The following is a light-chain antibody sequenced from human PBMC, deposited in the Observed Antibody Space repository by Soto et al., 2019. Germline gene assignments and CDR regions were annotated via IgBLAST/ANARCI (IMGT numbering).Light chain of an antibody. V-gene: IGKV1-12*01. Sequence: DIQLTQSPSSVSASVGDTINITCRASQDIEKWLAWYQQKPGRAPKVLIYAASHFESGVPSRFSGSASGTEFSLTISSLQTEDFATYFCHQAGTFPFTVGPGTKVDI. CDR2: AAS. J-gene: IGKJ3*01. CDR3: HQAGTFPFT. CDR1: QDIEKW.